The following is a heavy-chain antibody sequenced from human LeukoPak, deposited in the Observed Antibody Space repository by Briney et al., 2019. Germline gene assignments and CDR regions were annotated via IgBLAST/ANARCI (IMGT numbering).Heavy chain of an antibody. D-gene: IGHD6-6*01. V-gene: IGHV4-59*12. CDR1: GGSISSYY. CDR3: ARARRYSSSSGGNWFDP. Sequence: SETLSLTCTVSGGSISSYYWSWIRQPPGKGLEWIGYIYYSRSTNYNPSLKSRVTISVKTSKNQFSLKLSSVTAADTAVYYCARARRYSSSSGGNWFDPWGQGTLVTVSS. J-gene: IGHJ5*02. CDR2: IYYSRST.